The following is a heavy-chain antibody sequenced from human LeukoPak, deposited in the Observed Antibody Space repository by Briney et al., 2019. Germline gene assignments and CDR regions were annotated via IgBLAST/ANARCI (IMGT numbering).Heavy chain of an antibody. CDR2: IYYGGST. Sequence: SGTLSLTCSVSGDSINSNYWSWMWQHPGKGVERIGYIYYGGSTNYNPSLKSRVSMSVDTSKNQFSLNLSSVPDADTAVYHRARLLAGCPGGGCRAHFDYWGQGTLATVSS. CDR3: ARLLAGCPGGGCRAHFDY. V-gene: IGHV4-59*01. CDR1: GDSINSNY. D-gene: IGHD2-8*02. J-gene: IGHJ4*02.